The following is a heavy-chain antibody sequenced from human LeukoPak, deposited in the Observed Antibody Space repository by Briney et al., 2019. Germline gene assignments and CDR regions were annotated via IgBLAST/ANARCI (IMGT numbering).Heavy chain of an antibody. Sequence: LSCAASGFTFSKYAMSWIRQAPGKGLEWIGEINHSGSTNYNPSLKSRVTISVDTSKNQFSLKLSSVTAADTAVYYCARVLTVTTATPFDYWGQGTLVTVSS. CDR3: ARVLTVTTATPFDY. D-gene: IGHD4-11*01. V-gene: IGHV4-34*01. CDR2: INHSGST. CDR1: GFTFSKYA. J-gene: IGHJ4*02.